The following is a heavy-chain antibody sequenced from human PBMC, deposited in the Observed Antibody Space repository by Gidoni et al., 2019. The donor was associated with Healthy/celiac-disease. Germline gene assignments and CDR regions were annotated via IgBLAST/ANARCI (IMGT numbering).Heavy chain of an antibody. Sequence: QVQLVESGGGVVQPGSTLRLACAASGFTLSSYGLHWVRQAPGKGLEWVAVISVDGSNKYYTDSVKGRFTISRDNSKNTLYLQMNSLGAEDTAVYYCAKDPGGSGSYCLDYWGQGTLVTVSS. J-gene: IGHJ4*02. CDR1: GFTLSSYG. CDR3: AKDPGGSGSYCLDY. D-gene: IGHD3-22*01. CDR2: ISVDGSNK. V-gene: IGHV3-30*18.